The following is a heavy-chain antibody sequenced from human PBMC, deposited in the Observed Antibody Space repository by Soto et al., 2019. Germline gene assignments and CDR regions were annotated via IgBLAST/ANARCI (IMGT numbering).Heavy chain of an antibody. CDR1: GGSISSYY. CDR3: ARDLWGYCGTDCYPLDV. J-gene: IGHJ6*02. D-gene: IGHD2-21*02. V-gene: IGHV4-59*01. CDR2: IYNSGST. Sequence: SETLSLTCTVSGGSISSYYWSWIRQPPGKGLEWIGYIYNSGSTNYNPSFKSRVTISVDTSKSQFSLRLNSVTAADAAVYYCARDLWGYCGTDCYPLDVWGQGTTVTVSS.